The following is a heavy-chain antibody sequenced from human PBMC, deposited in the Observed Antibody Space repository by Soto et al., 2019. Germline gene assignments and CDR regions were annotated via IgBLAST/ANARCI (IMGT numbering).Heavy chain of an antibody. CDR2: ISYDGSNK. Sequence: SGAASGFTFSSYAMHWVRQAPGKGLEWVAVISYDGSNKYYADSVKGRFTISRDNSKSTLYLQMNSLRAEDTAVYYCARGEVHSSSWYGYYFDYWGQGTLVTVSS. V-gene: IGHV3-30-3*01. D-gene: IGHD6-13*01. CDR3: ARGEVHSSSWYGYYFDY. CDR1: GFTFSSYA. J-gene: IGHJ4*02.